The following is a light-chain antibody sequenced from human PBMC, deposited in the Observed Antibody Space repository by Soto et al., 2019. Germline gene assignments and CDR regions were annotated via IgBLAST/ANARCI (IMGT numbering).Light chain of an antibody. Sequence: QSALTQPPSASGSPGQSVTISCTGTSSDVAGSDYVSWYQQHPGKAPKLIIYEVTKRPAGVPDRFSGSKSGNTASLTVSGLQADVESYYYCSSFARGDNPHVLFGGGTKLTVL. V-gene: IGLV2-8*01. CDR3: SSFARGDNPHVL. CDR1: SSDVAGSDY. J-gene: IGLJ2*01. CDR2: EVT.